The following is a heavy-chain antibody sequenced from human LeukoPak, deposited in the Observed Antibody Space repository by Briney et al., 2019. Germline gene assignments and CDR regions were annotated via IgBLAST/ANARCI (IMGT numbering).Heavy chain of an antibody. V-gene: IGHV3-30-3*01. D-gene: IGHD6-19*01. CDR2: ISYDGSNK. CDR3: ARYGRASIAVAQSDYYYGMDV. CDR1: GFTFSSYA. Sequence: GGSLRLSCAASGFTFSSYAMHWVRQAPGRGLEWVAVISYDGSNKYYADSVKGRFTISRDNSKNTLYLQMNSLRAEDTAVYYCARYGRASIAVAQSDYYYGMDVWGQGTTVTVSS. J-gene: IGHJ6*02.